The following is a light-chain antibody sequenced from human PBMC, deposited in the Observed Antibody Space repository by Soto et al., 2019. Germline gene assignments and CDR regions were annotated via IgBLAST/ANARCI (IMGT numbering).Light chain of an antibody. CDR1: RGHSSYA. V-gene: IGLV4-69*01. CDR2: LNSDGSH. Sequence: QPVLSQSPSASASLGASVKLTCTLRRGHSSYAIAWHQQQPEKGPRYFMKLNSDGSHNKGDGIPDRFSGSSSGAERYLTISRLQSEDEADYYCQTWGTGTVVFGGGTKLTVL. J-gene: IGLJ2*01. CDR3: QTWGTGTVV.